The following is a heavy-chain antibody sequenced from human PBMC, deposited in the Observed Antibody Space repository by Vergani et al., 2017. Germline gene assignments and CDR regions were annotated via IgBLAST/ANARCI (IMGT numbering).Heavy chain of an antibody. D-gene: IGHD3-22*01. CDR1: GGTFSSYA. J-gene: IGHJ4*02. V-gene: IGHV1-69*04. CDR3: ASERFLYYDSSGYYLGPFDY. CDR2: IIPILGIA. Sequence: QVQLVQSGAEVKKPGASVKVSCKASGGTFSSYAISWVRQAPGQGLEWMGRIIPILGIANYAQKFQGRVTIDADKSTSTAYMELGSLRSEDTAVYYCASERFLYYDSSGYYLGPFDYWGQGTLVTVSS.